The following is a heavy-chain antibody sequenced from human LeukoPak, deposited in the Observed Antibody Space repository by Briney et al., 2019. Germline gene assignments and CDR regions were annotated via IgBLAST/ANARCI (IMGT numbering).Heavy chain of an antibody. CDR1: GGSISSSSYY. CDR3: ARNLYSSSPFYNWFDP. V-gene: IGHV4-39*01. CDR2: IYYSGST. J-gene: IGHJ5*02. D-gene: IGHD6-6*01. Sequence: SETLSLTCTVSGGSISSSSYYWGWIRQPPGKGLEWIGSIYYSGSTYYNPSLKSRVTISVDTSKNQFSLKLSSVTAADTAVYYCARNLYSSSPFYNWFDPWGQRTLVTVSS.